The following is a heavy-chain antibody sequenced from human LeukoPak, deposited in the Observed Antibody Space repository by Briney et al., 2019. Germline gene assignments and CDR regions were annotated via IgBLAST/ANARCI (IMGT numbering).Heavy chain of an antibody. Sequence: AGESLKISCKGSGYSFTTYWIGWVRQMPGKGLEWMGIVFPVDSDTRYSPSFQGQVTISVDKSINTAYLQWSSLEASDTAMYYCARFGGSGDYYKLPLDYWGQGTLVTVSS. D-gene: IGHD3-10*01. V-gene: IGHV5-51*01. CDR3: ARFGGSGDYYKLPLDY. CDR2: VFPVDSDT. J-gene: IGHJ4*02. CDR1: GYSFTTYW.